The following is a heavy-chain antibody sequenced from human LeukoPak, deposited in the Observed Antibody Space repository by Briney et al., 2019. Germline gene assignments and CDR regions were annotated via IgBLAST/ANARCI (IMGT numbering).Heavy chain of an antibody. CDR2: MNPDSGDT. D-gene: IGHD3-10*01. Sequence: GASVKVSCKASGYTFSRYEIYWVRQATGQGLEWMGWMNPDSGDTGYAQKFQGRVTMTRNTAITTAYMELSSLRSEDTAVYYCARWMGSGADYERWFDPWGQGTLVTVSS. J-gene: IGHJ5*02. V-gene: IGHV1-8*01. CDR3: ARWMGSGADYERWFDP. CDR1: GYTFSRYE.